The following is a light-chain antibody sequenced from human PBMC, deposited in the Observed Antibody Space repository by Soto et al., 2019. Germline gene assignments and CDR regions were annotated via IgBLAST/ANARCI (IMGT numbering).Light chain of an antibody. CDR1: ESIARH. CDR3: QQTYSTLSIT. V-gene: IGKV1-39*01. CDR2: AAS. Sequence: DIQMTQSPSSLSASVGDRVTITCRASESIARHLNWYQQKPGKAPKLLIYAASSLQNGVPSRFXGGGSRTDFTLTISNLQPEDFATYYCQQTYSTLSITFGQGTRLEIK. J-gene: IGKJ5*01.